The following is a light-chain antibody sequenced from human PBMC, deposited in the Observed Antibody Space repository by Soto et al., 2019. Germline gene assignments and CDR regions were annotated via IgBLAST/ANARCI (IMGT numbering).Light chain of an antibody. J-gene: IGKJ1*01. CDR2: GAS. Sequence: EIVLTQSPGTLSLSPGERATLSCRASQSIRSNYVAWYQQKPGQGPRLLIYGASSRATGIPDRFSGSGSGTDFTLIISRLEPEDFALYYCQQYGSSPRTFGQGT. CDR3: QQYGSSPRT. CDR1: QSIRSNY. V-gene: IGKV3-20*01.